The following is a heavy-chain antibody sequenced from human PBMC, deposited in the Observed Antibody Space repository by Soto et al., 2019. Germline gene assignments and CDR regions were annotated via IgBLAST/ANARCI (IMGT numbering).Heavy chain of an antibody. J-gene: IGHJ4*02. CDR1: GFTFSSYA. V-gene: IGHV3-23*01. CDR3: AKAPPHYGDYGNFFDY. Sequence: EVQLLESGGCLVQPGGSLRLSCAASGFTFSSYAMSWVRQAPGKGLEWVSAISGSGGSTYYADSVKGRFTISRDNSKNTLYLQMNSLRAEDTAVYYCAKAPPHYGDYGNFFDYWGQGTLVTVSS. CDR2: ISGSGGST. D-gene: IGHD4-17*01.